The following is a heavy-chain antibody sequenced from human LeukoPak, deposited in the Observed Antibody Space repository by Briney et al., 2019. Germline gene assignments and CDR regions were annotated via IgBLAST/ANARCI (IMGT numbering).Heavy chain of an antibody. CDR1: GGSISSYY. CDR3: ARSTSARFGDQYVYNWFDP. V-gene: IGHV4-59*08. CDR2: IYYSGST. Sequence: SETLSLTCTVSGGSISSYYWSWIRQPPGKGLEWIGYIYYSGSTNYNPSLKSRVTISVDTSKNQFSLKLSSVTAADTAVYYCARSTSARFGDQYVYNWFDPWGQGTLVTVS. J-gene: IGHJ5*02. D-gene: IGHD3-10*01.